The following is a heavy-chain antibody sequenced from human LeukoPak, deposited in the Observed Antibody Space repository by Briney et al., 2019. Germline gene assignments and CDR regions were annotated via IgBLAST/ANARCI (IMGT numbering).Heavy chain of an antibody. CDR1: GYTLTGYY. V-gene: IGHV1-2*02. CDR2: INPNSGGT. CDR3: ARTLLGSGLFDY. D-gene: IGHD3-10*01. J-gene: IGHJ4*02. Sequence: ASVKVSCKASGYTLTGYYMHWVRQAPGQGLEWMGWINPNSGGTNYAQKFQGRVTMTRDTSISTAYMELSRLRSDDTAVYYCARTLLGSGLFDYWGQGTLVTVSS.